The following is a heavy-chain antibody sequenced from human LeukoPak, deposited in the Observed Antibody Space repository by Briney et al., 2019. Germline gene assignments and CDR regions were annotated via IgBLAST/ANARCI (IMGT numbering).Heavy chain of an antibody. CDR1: GFTFSSYW. V-gene: IGHV3-74*01. CDR3: AKAGRGSYRDAFDI. D-gene: IGHD1-26*01. CDR2: INSDGSST. J-gene: IGHJ3*02. Sequence: GGSLRLSCAASGFTFSSYWMHWVRQAPGKGLVWVSRINSDGSSTSYADSVKGRFTISRDNSKNTLYLQMNSLRAEDTAVYYCAKAGRGSYRDAFDIWGQGTMVTVSS.